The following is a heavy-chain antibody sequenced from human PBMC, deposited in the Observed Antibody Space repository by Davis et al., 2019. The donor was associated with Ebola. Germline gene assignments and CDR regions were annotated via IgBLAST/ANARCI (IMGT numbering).Heavy chain of an antibody. V-gene: IGHV3-11*04. D-gene: IGHD3-10*01. CDR3: ARSFGEFFLYFDY. J-gene: IGHJ4*02. CDR2: ISSSGSTI. Sequence: GESLKISCAASGFTFSDYYMSWIRQAPGKGLEWVSYISSSGSTIYYADSVKGRFTISRDNAKNSLYLQMNSLRAEDTAVYYCARSFGEFFLYFDYWGQGTLVTVSS. CDR1: GFTFSDYY.